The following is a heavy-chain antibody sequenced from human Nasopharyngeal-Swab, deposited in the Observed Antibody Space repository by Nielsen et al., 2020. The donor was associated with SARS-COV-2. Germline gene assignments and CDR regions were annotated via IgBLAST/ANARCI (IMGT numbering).Heavy chain of an antibody. Sequence: GESLKISCAASGFTFSSYAMHWVRQAPGKGLEWVAVISYDGSNKYYADSVKGRFTISRDNSKNTLYLQMNSLRAEDTAVYYCARPLTGYYYFDYWGQGTTVTVSS. CDR1: GFTFSSYA. CDR2: ISYDGSNK. D-gene: IGHD3-9*01. V-gene: IGHV3-30*04. J-gene: IGHJ4*02. CDR3: ARPLTGYYYFDY.